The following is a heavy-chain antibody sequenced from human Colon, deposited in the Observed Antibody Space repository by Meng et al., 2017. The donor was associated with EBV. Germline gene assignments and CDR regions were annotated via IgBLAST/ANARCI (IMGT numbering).Heavy chain of an antibody. V-gene: IGHV4-31*03. CDR2: IYYSGST. J-gene: IGHJ4*02. D-gene: IGHD4-17*01. CDR1: GGSISSGGYY. Sequence: RLQSSGPGLLEPQQTPSLPCTSAGGSISSGGYYWSWIRQHPGKGLEWIGYIYYSGSTYYNPSLKSRVTISVDTSKNQFSLKLSSVTAADTAVYYCARHVYGDSYGFWGQGTLVTVSS. CDR3: ARHVYGDSYGF.